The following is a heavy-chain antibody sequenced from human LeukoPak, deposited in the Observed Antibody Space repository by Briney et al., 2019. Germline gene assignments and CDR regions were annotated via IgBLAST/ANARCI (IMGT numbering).Heavy chain of an antibody. CDR2: IYYSGST. Sequence: PSETLSLTCTVSGGSFSSSSYYWGWIRQPPGKGLEWIGSIYYSGSTYYNPSLKSRVTISVDTSKNQFSLKLSSVTAADTAVYYCARLAVDYYDSSGYYFDYWGQGTLVTVSS. J-gene: IGHJ4*02. CDR3: ARLAVDYYDSSGYYFDY. D-gene: IGHD3-22*01. V-gene: IGHV4-39*01. CDR1: GGSFSSSSYY.